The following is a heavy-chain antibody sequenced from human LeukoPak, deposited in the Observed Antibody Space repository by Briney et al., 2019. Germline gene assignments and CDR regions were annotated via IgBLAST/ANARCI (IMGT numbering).Heavy chain of an antibody. Sequence: ASVKVSCKASGYTFSSNYTHWVRQAPGQGLEWMGIINPSGGSTSYGKKFQGRVTMTRDTSTSTVYMEMRSLRSEDTAVYYCAHCSSTSCYGGIDYWGQGTLVLVSS. D-gene: IGHD2-2*01. CDR3: AHCSSTSCYGGIDY. V-gene: IGHV1-46*01. CDR1: GYTFSSNY. J-gene: IGHJ4*02. CDR2: INPSGGST.